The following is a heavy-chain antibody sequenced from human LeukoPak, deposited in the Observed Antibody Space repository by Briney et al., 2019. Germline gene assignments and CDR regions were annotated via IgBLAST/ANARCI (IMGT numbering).Heavy chain of an antibody. CDR2: ISGSGGST. D-gene: IGHD3-10*01. CDR3: AKVRGFGEGPDASDY. V-gene: IGHV3-23*01. J-gene: IGHJ4*02. Sequence: GGSLRLSCAASGFTFSSYAMSWVRQAPGKGLEWVSAISGSGGSTYYADSVKGRFTISRDNSKNTLYLQMNSLRAEDTAVYYCAKVRGFGEGPDASDYWGQGTLVTVSS. CDR1: GFTFSSYA.